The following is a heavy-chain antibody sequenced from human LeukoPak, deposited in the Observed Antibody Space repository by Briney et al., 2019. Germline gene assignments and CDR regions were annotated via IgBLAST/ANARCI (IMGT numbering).Heavy chain of an antibody. D-gene: IGHD3-3*01. Sequence: ASVKVSCKASGYTFTSYGISWVRQAPGQGLEWMGWISAYNGNTNYAQKLQGRVTMTTDTSTSTAYMELRSLRSDDTAVYYCARQEYYFWSGYHNYFDYWGQRTLVTVSS. CDR1: GYTFTSYG. J-gene: IGHJ4*02. CDR2: ISAYNGNT. V-gene: IGHV1-18*01. CDR3: ARQEYYFWSGYHNYFDY.